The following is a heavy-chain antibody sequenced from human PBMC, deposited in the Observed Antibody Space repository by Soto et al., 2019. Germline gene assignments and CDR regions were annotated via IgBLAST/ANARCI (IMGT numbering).Heavy chain of an antibody. J-gene: IGHJ3*02. D-gene: IGHD5-12*01. CDR2: ISWNSGSI. V-gene: IGHV3-9*01. Sequence: PGGSLRLSCAASGFTFDDYAMHWVRQAPGKGLEWVSGISWNSGSIGYADSVKGRFTISRDNAKNSLYLQMNSLRAEDTALYYCAKSSGLSPFDAFDIWGQGTMVTVSS. CDR1: GFTFDDYA. CDR3: AKSSGLSPFDAFDI.